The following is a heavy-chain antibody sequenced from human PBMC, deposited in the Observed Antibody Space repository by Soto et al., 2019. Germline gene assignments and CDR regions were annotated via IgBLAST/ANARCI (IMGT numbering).Heavy chain of an antibody. CDR2: IYYSGST. CDR1: GGSISSYY. D-gene: IGHD1-7*01. Sequence: SETLSLTCTVSGGSISSYYWSWIRQPPGKGLEWIGYIYYSGSTNYNPSLKSRVTISVDTSKNQFSLKLSSVTAADTAVYYCARHITGTRAYYYMDVWGKGTTVTVSS. CDR3: ARHITGTRAYYYMDV. J-gene: IGHJ6*03. V-gene: IGHV4-59*01.